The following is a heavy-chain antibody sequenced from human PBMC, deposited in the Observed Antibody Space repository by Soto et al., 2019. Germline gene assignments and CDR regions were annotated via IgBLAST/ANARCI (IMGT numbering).Heavy chain of an antibody. CDR3: ARSEDTAMAYDAFDI. CDR1: GGTFSSYA. D-gene: IGHD5-18*01. J-gene: IGHJ3*02. CDR2: ITPIFGTA. V-gene: IGHV1-69*13. Sequence: ASVKVSCKASGGTFSSYAISLVRQAPGQGLEWMGGITPIFGTANYAQKFQGRVTITADESTSTAYMELSSLRSEDTAVYYCARSEDTAMAYDAFDIWGQGTMVTVSS.